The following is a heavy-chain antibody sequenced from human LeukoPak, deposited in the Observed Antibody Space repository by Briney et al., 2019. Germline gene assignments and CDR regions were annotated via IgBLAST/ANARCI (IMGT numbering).Heavy chain of an antibody. D-gene: IGHD6-13*01. CDR1: GFTFSTYW. Sequence: GGSLRLSCAPSGFTFSTYWMHWVRQAPGKGLEWVANIKRDGSEKYYVDSVKGRFTISRDNAKNSLYLQMNSLRTEDTAVYYCARGRGSWYGVYFDYWGQGTLVTVSS. V-gene: IGHV3-7*01. CDR3: ARGRGSWYGVYFDY. CDR2: IKRDGSEK. J-gene: IGHJ4*02.